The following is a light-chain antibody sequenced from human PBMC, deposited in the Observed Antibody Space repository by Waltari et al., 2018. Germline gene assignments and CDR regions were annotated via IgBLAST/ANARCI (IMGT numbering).Light chain of an antibody. CDR1: QSISSW. J-gene: IGKJ1*01. CDR2: KAS. Sequence: DIPMTQSPSTRSASVGDRVTITCRASQSISSWLAWYQQKPGKAPKLLIYKASSLESGVPSRFSGSGSGTEFTLTISSLQPDDFATYYCQQYNSYSQTFGQGTKVEIK. V-gene: IGKV1-5*03. CDR3: QQYNSYSQT.